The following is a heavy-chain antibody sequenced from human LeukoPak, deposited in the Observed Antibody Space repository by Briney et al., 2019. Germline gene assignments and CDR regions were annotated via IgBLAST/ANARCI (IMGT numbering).Heavy chain of an antibody. Sequence: GASVKVSCKASGYTFTSHYMHWVRQAPGQGLEWMGIINPSGGSTSYAQKFQGRVTMTRDMSTSTVYMELSSLRSEDTAVYYCARDRGYYLNYYYYYMDVWGKGTTVTVSS. J-gene: IGHJ6*03. D-gene: IGHD3-22*01. CDR3: ARDRGYYLNYYYYYMDV. CDR2: INPSGGST. CDR1: GYTFTSHY. V-gene: IGHV1-46*01.